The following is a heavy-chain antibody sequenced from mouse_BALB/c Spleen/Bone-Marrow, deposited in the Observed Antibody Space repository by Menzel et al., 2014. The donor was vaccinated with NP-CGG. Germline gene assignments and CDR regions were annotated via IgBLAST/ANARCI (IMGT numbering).Heavy chain of an antibody. CDR1: GYTFNDYY. CDR2: IYPGSGTT. V-gene: IGHV1-84*02. Sequence: VQLQQSGPELVKPGASVKISCKASGYTFNDYYISWVKQKPGQGLEWIGWIYPGSGTTKYNENFKGKATLTVDTSSSTAYIQLSSLTSEDTAVYFCARDYGYVDAMNYWGQGTSVTVSS. CDR3: ARDYGYVDAMNY. D-gene: IGHD1-2*01. J-gene: IGHJ4*01.